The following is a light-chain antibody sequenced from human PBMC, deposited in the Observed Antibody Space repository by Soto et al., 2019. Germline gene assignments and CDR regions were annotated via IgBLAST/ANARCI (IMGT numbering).Light chain of an antibody. CDR1: SSNIGSNS. CDR2: SSN. V-gene: IGLV1-44*01. J-gene: IGLJ2*01. CDR3: AAWDDSLNGVV. Sequence: QSVLTQPPSASGTPGQRVTISCSGSSSNIGSNSVNWYQQLPGTAPKLLMYSSNQRPSGVPDRFSGSKSGTSASLAISGLQSEDEADYYCAAWDDSLNGVVFGGWTQLTVL.